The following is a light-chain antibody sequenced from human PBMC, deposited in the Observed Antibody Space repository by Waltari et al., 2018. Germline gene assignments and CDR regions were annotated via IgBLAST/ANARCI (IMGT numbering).Light chain of an antibody. CDR1: SGYSSNV. V-gene: IGLV4-69*01. Sequence: LVLTQSPSASASLGASVKLTCTLSSGYSSNVIAWLQQQPGKGPRYLMKVNSDGSHRKGDDIPDRFSVSNAGTEYYLTISSLQSEDEADYYCQTGGHGTWVFGGGTKLTVL. CDR3: QTGGHGTWV. CDR2: VNSDGSH. J-gene: IGLJ3*02.